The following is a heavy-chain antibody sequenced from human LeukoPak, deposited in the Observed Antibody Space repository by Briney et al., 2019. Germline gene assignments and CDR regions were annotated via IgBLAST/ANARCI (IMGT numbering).Heavy chain of an antibody. CDR1: GYTFTSYY. D-gene: IGHD5-18*01. CDR3: ARGRGYSYGHRPPEEGY. Sequence: ASVKVACKTSGYTFTSYYMHGVRQAPGQGLGWMGIINPSGGSTSYAQKFQGRVTMTRDTSTSTVYMELSSLRSEDTAVYYCARGRGYSYGHRPPEEGYWGQGTLVTVSS. V-gene: IGHV1-46*01. J-gene: IGHJ4*02. CDR2: INPSGGST.